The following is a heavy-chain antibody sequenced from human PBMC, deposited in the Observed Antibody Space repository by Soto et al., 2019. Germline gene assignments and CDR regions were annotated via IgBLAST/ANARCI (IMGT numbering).Heavy chain of an antibody. D-gene: IGHD6-13*01. CDR2: TYYRSKWYN. CDR3: ARDLMSEQQLRVDGYYYYGMDV. V-gene: IGHV6-1*01. CDR1: GDSVSSNSAA. J-gene: IGHJ6*02. Sequence: PSQTLSLTRVISGDSVSSNSAAWNWNRQSPSRGLEWLGRTYYRSKWYNDYAVSVKSRITINPDTSKNQFSLQPNSVTPEDTAVYYCARDLMSEQQLRVDGYYYYGMDVWGQGTTVTVSS.